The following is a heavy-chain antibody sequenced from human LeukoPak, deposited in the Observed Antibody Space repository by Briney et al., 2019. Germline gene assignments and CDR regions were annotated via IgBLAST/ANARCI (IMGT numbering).Heavy chain of an antibody. CDR2: MSGGGGST. V-gene: IGHV3-23*01. D-gene: IGHD2/OR15-2a*01. Sequence: GGSLRLSCTASGFTLSSYAMSWVRQAPGKGLEWVSGMSGGGGSTNYADPVKGRFTISRDNSKNTLYLQMNSLRAEDTAVYYCAKDILSRYYYYGMDVWGQGTTVTVSS. CDR1: GFTLSSYA. J-gene: IGHJ6*02. CDR3: AKDILSRYYYYGMDV.